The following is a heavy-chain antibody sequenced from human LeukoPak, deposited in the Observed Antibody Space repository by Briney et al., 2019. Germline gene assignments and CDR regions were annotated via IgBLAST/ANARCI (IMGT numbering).Heavy chain of an antibody. CDR2: ISAYNGNT. CDR1: GYTFTSYG. D-gene: IGHD2-15*01. J-gene: IGHJ4*02. Sequence: ASVKASCKASGYTFTSYGISWVRQAPGQGLEWMGWISAYNGNTNYAQKLQGRVTMTTDTSTSTAYMELRSLRSDGTAVYYCARAQTPPPYCSGGSCYTLGPYYFDYWGQGTLVTVSS. V-gene: IGHV1-18*01. CDR3: ARAQTPPPYCSGGSCYTLGPYYFDY.